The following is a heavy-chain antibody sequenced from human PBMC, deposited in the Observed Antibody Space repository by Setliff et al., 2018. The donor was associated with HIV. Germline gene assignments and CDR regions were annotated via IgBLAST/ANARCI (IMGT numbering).Heavy chain of an antibody. CDR3: AKNARDYYYYYMDV. J-gene: IGHJ6*03. V-gene: IGHV3-23*01. CDR1: GFSFRTYD. Sequence: GGSLRLSCAASGFSFRTYDMSWVRQAPGKGLEWVSAISATAGDTYYADSVKGRFTISRDNSKNTLYLQMNSLRTEDTAVYYCAKNARDYYYYYMDVWGKGTTVTVSS. CDR2: ISATAGDT.